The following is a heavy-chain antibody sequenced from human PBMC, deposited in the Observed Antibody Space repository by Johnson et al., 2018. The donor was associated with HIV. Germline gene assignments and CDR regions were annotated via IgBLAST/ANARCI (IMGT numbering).Heavy chain of an antibody. CDR2: IRYDGSNK. V-gene: IGHV3-30*02. CDR3: AKDLIELQGAFDI. J-gene: IGHJ3*02. CDR1: GFTVSSNY. Sequence: QVQLVESGGGLVQPGGSLRLSCAASGFTVSSNYMTWVRQAPCKGLEWVAFIRYDGSNKYYADSVKGRFTISRDNSKNTLYLQMNSLRAEDTAVYYCAKDLIELQGAFDIWGQGTMVTVSS. D-gene: IGHD1-26*01.